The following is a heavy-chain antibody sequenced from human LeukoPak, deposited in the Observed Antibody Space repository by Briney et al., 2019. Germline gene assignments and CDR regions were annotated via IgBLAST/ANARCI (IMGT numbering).Heavy chain of an antibody. J-gene: IGHJ4*02. CDR3: ALAVAGDFDY. CDR1: GFTFSSYS. V-gene: IGHV3-21*01. Sequence: GGSLRLSRAASGFTFSSYSMNWVRQAPGKGLEWVSSISSSSSYIYYADSVKGRFTISRDNAKNSLYLQMNSLRAEDAAVYYCALAVAGDFDYWGQGTLVTVSS. D-gene: IGHD6-19*01. CDR2: ISSSSSYI.